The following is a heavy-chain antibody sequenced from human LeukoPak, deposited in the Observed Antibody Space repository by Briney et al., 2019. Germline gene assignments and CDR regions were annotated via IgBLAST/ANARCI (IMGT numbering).Heavy chain of an antibody. V-gene: IGHV4-4*07. CDR2: IYTSGST. Sequence: SETLSLTCTVSAGSISSYYWSWIRQPAGKGLEWIGRIYTSGSTNYNPSLKSRVTMSVDTSKNQFSLKLSSVTAADTAVYYCARDLYSYGSEYFDYWGQGTLVTVSS. D-gene: IGHD5-18*01. CDR1: AGSISSYY. J-gene: IGHJ4*02. CDR3: ARDLYSYGSEYFDY.